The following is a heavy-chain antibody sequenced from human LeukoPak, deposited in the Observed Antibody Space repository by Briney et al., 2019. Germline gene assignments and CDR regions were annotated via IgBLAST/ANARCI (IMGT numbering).Heavy chain of an antibody. CDR2: INHSGST. V-gene: IGHV4-34*01. Sequence: SETLSLTCAVYGGSFSGYYWSWIRQPPGKGLEWIGEINHSGSTNYNPSLKSRVTISVDTSKNQFSLKLSSVTAAATAVYYCARGRYGSGSYYKGWFDPWGQGTLVTVYS. CDR3: ARGRYGSGSYYKGWFDP. CDR1: GGSFSGYY. D-gene: IGHD3-10*01. J-gene: IGHJ5*02.